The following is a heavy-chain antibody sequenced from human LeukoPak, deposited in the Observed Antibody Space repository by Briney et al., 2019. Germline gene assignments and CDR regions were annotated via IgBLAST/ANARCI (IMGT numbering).Heavy chain of an antibody. J-gene: IGHJ3*02. CDR2: IYYSGST. Sequence: SETLSLTCTVSGGSISSGGYYWSWIRQHPGKGLEWIGYIYYSGSTYCNPSLKSRVTISVDTSKNQFSLKLSSVTAADTAVYYCARDRYCSSTSCYISAFDIWGQGTMVTVSS. V-gene: IGHV4-31*03. CDR1: GGSISSGGYY. D-gene: IGHD2-2*02. CDR3: ARDRYCSSTSCYISAFDI.